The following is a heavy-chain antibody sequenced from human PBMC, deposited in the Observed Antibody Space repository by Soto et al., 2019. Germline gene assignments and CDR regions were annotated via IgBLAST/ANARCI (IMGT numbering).Heavy chain of an antibody. CDR2: ISGSGGST. J-gene: IGHJ3*02. D-gene: IGHD3-10*01. V-gene: IGHV3-23*01. CDR1: GFTFSSYA. CDR3: AKPFRVTMVREGDAFDI. Sequence: PGGSLRLSCAASGFTFSSYAMSWVRQAPGKGLEWVSAISGSGGSTYYADSVKGRFTISRDNSKNTLYLQMNSLRAEDTAVYYCAKPFRVTMVREGDAFDIWGQGTMVTVSS.